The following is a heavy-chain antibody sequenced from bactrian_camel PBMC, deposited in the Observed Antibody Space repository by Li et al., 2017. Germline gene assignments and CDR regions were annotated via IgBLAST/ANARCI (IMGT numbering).Heavy chain of an antibody. CDR1: GYLFSKCG. D-gene: IGHD7*01. V-gene: IGHV3S53*01. J-gene: IGHJ4*01. Sequence: HVQLVESGGGSVQAGGSLKLTCAASGYLFSKCGMGWYRQDPGKERELVSSITEDGVEMYSPSVKGRFTISQDKGKNTVYLLMNSLKPDDSGTYYCAYESGTTPDLCRRRGPGGYFGQGTQVTVS. CDR2: ITEDGVE.